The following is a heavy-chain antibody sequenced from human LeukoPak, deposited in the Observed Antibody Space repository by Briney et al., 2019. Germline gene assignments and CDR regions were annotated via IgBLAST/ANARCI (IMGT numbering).Heavy chain of an antibody. CDR2: IKKDGSEK. J-gene: IGHJ6*03. CDR3: ARGASLMGYYMDF. V-gene: IGHV3-7*01. D-gene: IGHD2-8*01. CDR1: GFTFSSYW. Sequence: GGSLRLSCAASGFTFSSYWMSWVRQAPGKGLEWVANIKKDGSEKYYVDSVKGRFTISRDNAKTSLYLQMNSLRAEDTAVYYCARGASLMGYYMDFWGKGTTVTVSS.